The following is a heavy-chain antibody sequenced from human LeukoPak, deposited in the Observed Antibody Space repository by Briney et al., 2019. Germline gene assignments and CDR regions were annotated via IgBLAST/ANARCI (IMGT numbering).Heavy chain of an antibody. J-gene: IGHJ3*02. CDR3: ARDRSNCGGDCYPWEADAFDI. D-gene: IGHD2-21*02. V-gene: IGHV3-21*01. Sequence: PGGSLRLSCAASGFTFSSYSMNWVRQAPGKGLGWVSSISSSSSYIYYADSVKGRFTISRDNAKNSLYLQMNSLRAEDTAVYYCARDRSNCGGDCYPWEADAFDIWGQGTMVTVSS. CDR2: ISSSSSYI. CDR1: GFTFSSYS.